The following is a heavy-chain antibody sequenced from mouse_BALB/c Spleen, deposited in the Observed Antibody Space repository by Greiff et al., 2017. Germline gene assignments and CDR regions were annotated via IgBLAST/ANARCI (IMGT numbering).Heavy chain of an antibody. CDR3: ARDDYEDAYYAMDY. CDR2: ISSGGST. J-gene: IGHJ4*01. CDR1: GFTFSSYA. Sequence: EVKLVESGGGLVKPGGSLKLSCAASGFTFSSYAMSWVRQTPEKRLEWVASISSGGSTYYPDSVKGRFTISRDNARNILYLQMSSLRSEDTAMYYCARDDYEDAYYAMDYWGQGTSVTVSS. D-gene: IGHD2-4*01. V-gene: IGHV5-6-5*01.